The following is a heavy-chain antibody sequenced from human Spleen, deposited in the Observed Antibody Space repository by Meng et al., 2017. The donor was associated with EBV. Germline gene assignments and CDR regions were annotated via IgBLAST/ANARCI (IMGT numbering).Heavy chain of an antibody. CDR2: IYYHGNT. Sequence: LHLKEAGPGLVKASETLSPTCTVSGGSITSTRYFWGWIRQPPGKGLEWIGNIYYHGNTYYNPSLKSRVSISIDTSKSQFSLRLTSVTAADTAVYYCARQQGDSSDRWFDPWGQGTLVTVSS. CDR1: GGSITSTRYF. CDR3: ARQQGDSSDRWFDP. V-gene: IGHV4-39*01. J-gene: IGHJ5*02. D-gene: IGHD6-25*01.